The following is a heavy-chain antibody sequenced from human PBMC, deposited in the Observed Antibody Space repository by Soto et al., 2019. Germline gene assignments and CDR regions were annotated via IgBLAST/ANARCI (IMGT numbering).Heavy chain of an antibody. J-gene: IGHJ5*02. Sequence: SVKVSCKASGGTFSSYAISWVRQAPGQGLEWMGGIIPIFGTANYAQKFQGRVTITADESTSTAYMELSSLRSEDTAVYYCARDRGFCSGGSCHDSDWFDPWGRG. D-gene: IGHD2-15*01. CDR2: IIPIFGTA. V-gene: IGHV1-69*13. CDR1: GGTFSSYA. CDR3: ARDRGFCSGGSCHDSDWFDP.